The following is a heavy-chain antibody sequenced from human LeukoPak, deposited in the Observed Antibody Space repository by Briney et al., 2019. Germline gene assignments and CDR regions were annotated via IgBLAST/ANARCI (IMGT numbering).Heavy chain of an antibody. CDR2: VNLQGST. J-gene: IGHJ4*02. Sequence: SETLSLTCGVSGGSITITNYWTWVRQPPGKGLEWIGEVNLQGSTNYNPSLMGRVAISVDTSENHISLQLTSVTAADTAVYYCARDRGSGWYDFAYWGQGTLVTVSS. CDR3: ARDRGSGWYDFAY. CDR1: GGSITITNY. D-gene: IGHD6-19*01. V-gene: IGHV4-4*02.